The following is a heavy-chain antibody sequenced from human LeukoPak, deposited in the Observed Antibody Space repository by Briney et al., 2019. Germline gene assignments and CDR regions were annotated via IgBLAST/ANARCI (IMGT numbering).Heavy chain of an antibody. Sequence: PGGSLRLSCAASGFTFSSYAMHWVRQAPGKGLEWVAVISYDGSNKYYADSVKGRFTISRDNSKNTLYLQMNSLRAEDTAVYYRARNRYCSSTSCYLDAFDIWGQGTMVTVSS. CDR1: GFTFSSYA. V-gene: IGHV3-30-3*01. D-gene: IGHD2-2*01. CDR2: ISYDGSNK. CDR3: ARNRYCSSTSCYLDAFDI. J-gene: IGHJ3*02.